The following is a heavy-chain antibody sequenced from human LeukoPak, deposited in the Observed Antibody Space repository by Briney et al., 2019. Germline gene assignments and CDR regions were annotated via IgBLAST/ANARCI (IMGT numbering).Heavy chain of an antibody. CDR2: INWNGGST. V-gene: IGHV3-20*04. J-gene: IGHJ4*02. CDR3: AREMSSPSWSDFWSGYYLGYYFDY. Sequence: PGGSLRLSCAASGFTFDDYGLSWVRQAPGKGLEWVSGINWNGGSTSYAHSVKGRFTISRDNAKKSLYLQMNSLRAEETAGYYCAREMSSPSWSDFWSGYYLGYYFDYWGQGTLVTVSS. D-gene: IGHD3-3*01. CDR1: GFTFDDYG.